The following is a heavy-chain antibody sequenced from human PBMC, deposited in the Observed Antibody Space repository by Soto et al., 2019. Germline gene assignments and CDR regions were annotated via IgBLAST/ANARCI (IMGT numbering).Heavy chain of an antibody. CDR1: GYTLTELS. J-gene: IGHJ4*02. D-gene: IGHD5-12*01. CDR3: ATDDGWVATSTLSN. CDR2: FDPEDGET. V-gene: IGHV1-24*01. Sequence: ASVKVSCKVSGYTLTELSMHWVRQAPGKGLEWMGGFDPEDGETIYAQKFQGRVTTTEDTSTDTAYMELSSLRSEDTAVYYCATDDGWVATSTLSNWGQGTLVTVSS.